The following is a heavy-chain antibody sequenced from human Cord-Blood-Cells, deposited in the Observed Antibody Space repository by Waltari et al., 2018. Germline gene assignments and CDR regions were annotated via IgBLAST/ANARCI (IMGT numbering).Heavy chain of an antibody. CDR3: ARDRYCSSTSCYDY. CDR1: GFTFSSYS. D-gene: IGHD2-2*01. J-gene: IGHJ4*02. CDR2: ISSISSYV. V-gene: IGHV3-21*01. Sequence: EVQLVESGGGLVKPGGSLRLSCAASGFTFSSYSMNWVRQDPGKGLEWVSSISSISSYVYYADSVKGRFTISRNNAKNSLYLQMNSLRAEDTAVYYCARDRYCSSTSCYDYWGQGTLVTVSS.